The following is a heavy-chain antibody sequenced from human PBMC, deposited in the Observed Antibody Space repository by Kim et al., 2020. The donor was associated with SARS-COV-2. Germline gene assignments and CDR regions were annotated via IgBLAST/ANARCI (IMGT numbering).Heavy chain of an antibody. D-gene: IGHD3-3*01. CDR1: GFTFSSYD. CDR2: IGTAGDT. Sequence: GGSLRLSCAAYGFTFSSYDMHWGRQATGKGLEWVSAIGTAGDTYYPGSVKGRFTISRENAKNSLYLQMNSLRAGDTAVYYCARGNYDFWSGPARDYYYYYMDVWGKGTTVTVSS. V-gene: IGHV3-13*01. J-gene: IGHJ6*03. CDR3: ARGNYDFWSGPARDYYYYYMDV.